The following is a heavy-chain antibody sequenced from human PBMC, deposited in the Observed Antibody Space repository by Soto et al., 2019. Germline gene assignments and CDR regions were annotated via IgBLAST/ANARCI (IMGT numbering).Heavy chain of an antibody. CDR2: ISYDGSNK. Sequence: QVQLVESGGGVVQPGRSLRLSCAASGFTFSSYAMHWVRQAPGKGLEWVAVISYDGSNKYYADSVKGRFTISRDNSKNGLYLQMNSLRAEDTAVYYCARGPRGSTIFGVVIRWGQGTLVTVSS. CDR3: ARGPRGSTIFGVVIR. V-gene: IGHV3-30-3*01. CDR1: GFTFSSYA. D-gene: IGHD3-3*01. J-gene: IGHJ4*02.